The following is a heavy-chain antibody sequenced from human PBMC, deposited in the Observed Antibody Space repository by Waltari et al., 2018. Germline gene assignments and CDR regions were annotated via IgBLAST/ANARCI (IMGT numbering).Heavy chain of an antibody. J-gene: IGHJ2*01. CDR1: GGSISSSSYY. CDR3: ARHPAMTIMLWYFDL. Sequence: QLQLQESGPGLVKPSETLSLTCTVSGGSISSSSYYWGWIRQPPGKGLEWIGSIYYIGSTDDNPSLKSRVTISVDTSKNQFSLKLSSVTAADTAVYYCARHPAMTIMLWYFDLWGRGTLVTVSS. D-gene: IGHD2-8*01. V-gene: IGHV4-39*01. CDR2: IYYIGST.